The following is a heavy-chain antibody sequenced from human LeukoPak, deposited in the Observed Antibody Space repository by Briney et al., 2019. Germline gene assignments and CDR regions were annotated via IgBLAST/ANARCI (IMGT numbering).Heavy chain of an antibody. V-gene: IGHV4-39*01. Sequence: SETLSLTCAVYGGSFSSYYWGWIRQPPGKGLEWIGSIYYSGSTYYNPSLKSRVIISVDTSKNQFSLKLISVTAADTAVYYCATHSVRGYGMDVWGQGTTVTVSS. D-gene: IGHD3-10*01. CDR1: GGSFSSYY. CDR3: ATHSVRGYGMDV. J-gene: IGHJ6*02. CDR2: IYYSGST.